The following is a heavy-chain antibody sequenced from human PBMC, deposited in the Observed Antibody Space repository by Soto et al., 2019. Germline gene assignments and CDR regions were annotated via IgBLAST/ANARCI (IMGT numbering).Heavy chain of an antibody. V-gene: IGHV4-30-4*01. Sequence: QLQESGPGLVKPSQTLSLTCTVSGASINNNDYYWSWMRQTPGKGLEWIGYVYYSGTTDYIPSLKSRLSMSIDKSQNQFTLKLNSVTAADTATYGCARMSYFYDRWYFDLWGRGTLVTVSS. CDR1: GASINNNDYY. J-gene: IGHJ2*01. CDR3: ARMSYFYDRWYFDL. D-gene: IGHD3-22*01. CDR2: VYYSGTT.